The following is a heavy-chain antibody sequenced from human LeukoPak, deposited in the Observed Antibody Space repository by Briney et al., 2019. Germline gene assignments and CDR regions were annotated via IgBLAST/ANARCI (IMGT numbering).Heavy chain of an antibody. CDR1: GFTFSSYW. J-gene: IGHJ5*02. D-gene: IGHD2-2*01. Sequence: GGSLRLSCAASGFTFSSYWMSWVRQAPGKGLEWVANINHDGSEKYYVDSVRGRFTISRDNAKNSLYLQMNRLRADDTAVYYCARVVPAVTNRFDPWGQGTLVTVPS. CDR2: INHDGSEK. CDR3: ARVVPAVTNRFDP. V-gene: IGHV3-7*05.